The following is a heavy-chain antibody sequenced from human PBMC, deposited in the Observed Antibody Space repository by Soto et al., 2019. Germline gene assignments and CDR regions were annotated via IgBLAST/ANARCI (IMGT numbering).Heavy chain of an antibody. CDR3: ARERFSSSSDYWYFDL. CDR2: IKQDGSEK. CDR1: GFTFSSYW. J-gene: IGHJ2*01. V-gene: IGHV3-7*03. D-gene: IGHD6-6*01. Sequence: EVQLVESGGGLVQPGGSLRLSCAASGFTFSSYWMSWVRQAPGKGLELVANIKQDGSEKYYVDSVKGRFTISRDNAKNSLYLQMNSLRAEDTAVYYCARERFSSSSDYWYFDLWGRGTLVTVSS.